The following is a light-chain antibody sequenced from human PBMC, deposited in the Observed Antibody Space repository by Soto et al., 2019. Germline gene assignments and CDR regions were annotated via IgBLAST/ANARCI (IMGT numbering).Light chain of an antibody. CDR1: SGHSNYA. V-gene: IGLV4-69*01. Sequence: QLVLTQSPSASASLGASVKLTCTLSSGHSNYAIAWHQQQPQKGPRYLMKVDSDGSHIKGDGIPDRFSGSSSGAERYLTISSPQSEDEADYYCQTWGTGFVLIGGGTKVTVL. J-gene: IGLJ2*01. CDR2: VDSDGSH. CDR3: QTWGTGFVL.